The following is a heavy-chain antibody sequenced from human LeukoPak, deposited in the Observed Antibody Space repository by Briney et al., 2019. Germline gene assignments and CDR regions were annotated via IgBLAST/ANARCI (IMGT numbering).Heavy chain of an antibody. V-gene: IGHV3-53*01. CDR2: IYSGGST. Sequence: GGSLRLSCAASGFTVSSNYMGWVRQAPGKGLEWVSVIYSGGSTYYADSVKGRFTISRDNSKNTLYLQMNSLRAEDTAVYYCAKDGQAVAGAYYYYGMDVWGQGTTVTVSS. CDR3: AKDGQAVAGAYYYYGMDV. CDR1: GFTVSSNY. D-gene: IGHD6-19*01. J-gene: IGHJ6*02.